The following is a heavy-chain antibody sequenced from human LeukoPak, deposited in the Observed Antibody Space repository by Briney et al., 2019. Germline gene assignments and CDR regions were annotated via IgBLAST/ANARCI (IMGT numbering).Heavy chain of an antibody. CDR3: AGAGGGGIIKNGIGY. D-gene: IGHD3-16*01. CDR2: IYGGVTT. V-gene: IGHV3-66*01. Sequence: GGSLRLSCAASGFTVSSNYMSWVRQAPGKGLEWVSVIYGGVTTIYADSVKGRFTISRDNSKNTLYLQMNSLRAEDTAVYYCAGAGGGGIIKNGIGYWGQGTLVTVSS. CDR1: GFTVSSNY. J-gene: IGHJ4*02.